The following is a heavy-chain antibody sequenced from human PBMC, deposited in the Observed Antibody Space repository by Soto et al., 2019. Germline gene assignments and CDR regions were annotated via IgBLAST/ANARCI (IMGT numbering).Heavy chain of an antibody. CDR2: ISSDGSIK. V-gene: IGHV3-30*03. CDR3: ARDVSSGWSD. Sequence: QVQLVESGGGVVQPGRSLRLSCAASGYTFSSHGMHWVRQAPGKGLEWVAVISSDGSIKYYADSVKGRFTISRDSSKNTGYLQMISLRDEDTAVYYCARDVSSGWSDWGQGTLVTVSS. D-gene: IGHD6-19*01. CDR1: GYTFSSHG. J-gene: IGHJ4*02.